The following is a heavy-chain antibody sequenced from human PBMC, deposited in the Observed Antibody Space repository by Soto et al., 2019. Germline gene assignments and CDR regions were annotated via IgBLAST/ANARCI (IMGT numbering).Heavy chain of an antibody. D-gene: IGHD6-19*01. V-gene: IGHV3-48*01. J-gene: IGHJ4*02. Sequence: GGSLRLSCAASGVTFSSYSMNWVRQAPGKGLEWVSYISSSSSTIYYADSVKGRFTISRDNAKNSLYLQMNSLRAEDTAVYYCAREPAKSIAVAATPFDYWGQGTLVTVS. CDR3: AREPAKSIAVAATPFDY. CDR2: ISSSSSTI. CDR1: GVTFSSYS.